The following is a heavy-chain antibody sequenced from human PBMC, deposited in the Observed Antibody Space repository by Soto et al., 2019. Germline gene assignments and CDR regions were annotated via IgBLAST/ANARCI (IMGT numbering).Heavy chain of an antibody. CDR1: GFTFSGSA. D-gene: IGHD1-7*01. J-gene: IGHJ4*02. CDR2: IRSKANSYAT. CDR3: TRSDGLTGTTVPFDY. Sequence: EVQLVESGGGLVQPGGSLKLSCAASGFTFSGSAMHWVRQASGKGLEWVGRIRSKANSYATAYAALVKGRFTISRDDSKNTAYLQMNSLKTEDTAVYYCTRSDGLTGTTVPFDYWGQGTLVTVSS. V-gene: IGHV3-73*01.